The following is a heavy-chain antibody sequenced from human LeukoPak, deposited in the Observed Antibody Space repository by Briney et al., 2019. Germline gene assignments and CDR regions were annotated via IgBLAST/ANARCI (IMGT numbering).Heavy chain of an antibody. Sequence: GGSLRLSCVDSGINFNTYVMNWVRQAPGKGLEWVASSSGSGDRRYYADSVKGRFTISRDNSNNTLFLQMDSLGAEDTAVYYCAKGQGCGAGCYMSEHWGQGMLVTVSS. CDR1: GINFNTYV. CDR2: SSGSGDRR. V-gene: IGHV3-23*01. D-gene: IGHD2-21*02. CDR3: AKGQGCGAGCYMSEH. J-gene: IGHJ1*01.